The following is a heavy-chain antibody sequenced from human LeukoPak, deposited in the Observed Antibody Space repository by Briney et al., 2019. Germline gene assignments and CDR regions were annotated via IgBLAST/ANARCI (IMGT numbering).Heavy chain of an antibody. CDR3: ARSARLMKGVVEVTALDD. J-gene: IGHJ4*02. CDR2: LSSSGSAF. D-gene: IGHD3-3*01. CDR1: GFTFRSYE. V-gene: IGHV3-48*03. Sequence: GGSLTLSCEDSGFTFRSYEMNRVRQAPGKGLEWIAYLSSSGSAFSYADSVKGRFTIARDNAKNSVYLEMNSLRADDTAVYYCARSARLMKGVVEVTALDDWGQGTLVTVSS.